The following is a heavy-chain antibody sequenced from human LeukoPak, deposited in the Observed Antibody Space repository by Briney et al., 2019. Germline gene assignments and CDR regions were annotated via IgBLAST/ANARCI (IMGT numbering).Heavy chain of an antibody. CDR3: ARKSGLGLVDY. D-gene: IGHD3/OR15-3a*01. CDR1: GGSISIYY. CDR2: IYNSGST. J-gene: IGHJ4*02. Sequence: SETLSLTCTVSGGSISIYYWSWIRQPPGKGLEWIGYIYNSGSTTYNPSLKSRVTISVDTSKNQFSLKLSSVTAADTAVYYCARKSGLGLVDYWGQGTLVTVSS. V-gene: IGHV4-59*12.